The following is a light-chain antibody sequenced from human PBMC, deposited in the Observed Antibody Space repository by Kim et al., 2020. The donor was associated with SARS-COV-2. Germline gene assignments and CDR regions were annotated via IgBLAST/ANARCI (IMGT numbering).Light chain of an antibody. CDR2: LNSDGSH. J-gene: IGLJ1*01. Sequence: ASVKLTCTLSSGHSSYAIAWHQQQPAKGPRYLMKLNSDGSHSKGDGIPDRFSGSSSGAERYLTISSLQSEDEADYYCQTWGTGLGVFGTGTKVTVL. CDR3: QTWGTGLGV. CDR1: SGHSSYA. V-gene: IGLV4-69*01.